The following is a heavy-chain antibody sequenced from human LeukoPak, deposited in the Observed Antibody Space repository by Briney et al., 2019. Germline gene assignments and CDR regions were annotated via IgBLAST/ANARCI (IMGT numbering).Heavy chain of an antibody. V-gene: IGHV3-23*01. J-gene: IGHJ4*02. D-gene: IGHD3-22*01. CDR3: ARDRGRYYDSRGFYWGYYFDS. Sequence: GSLSLSCAASGFTFSTYAVNWVRQAPGKGLEWVSTISGSGDSTYYADSVKGRFTISRDNSKDTLYLQRSSVRADDTAVYYCARDRGRYYDSRGFYWGYYFDSWGQGILVTVST. CDR2: ISGSGDST. CDR1: GFTFSTYA.